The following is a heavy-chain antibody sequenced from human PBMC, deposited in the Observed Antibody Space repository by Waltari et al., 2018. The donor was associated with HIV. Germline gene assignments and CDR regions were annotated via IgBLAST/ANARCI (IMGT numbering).Heavy chain of an antibody. CDR1: GFTFSSYW. CDR3: ASPIRTMILYDAFDI. Sequence: EVQLVESGGGLVQPGGSLRLSCAASGFTFSSYWMHWVRQAPGKGLVWVSRINSDGSSTSYADSVKGRFTISRDNAKNTLYLQMNSLRAEGTAVYYCASPIRTMILYDAFDIWGQGTMVTVSS. V-gene: IGHV3-74*01. D-gene: IGHD3-22*01. J-gene: IGHJ3*02. CDR2: INSDGSST.